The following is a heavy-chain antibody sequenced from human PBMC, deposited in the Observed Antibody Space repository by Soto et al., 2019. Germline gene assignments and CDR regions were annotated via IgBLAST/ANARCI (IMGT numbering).Heavy chain of an antibody. Sequence: GGSLRLSCAASGFTFDDYAMHWVRQAPGKGLEWVSGISWNSGSIGYADSVKGRFTISRDNAKNSLYLQMNSLRAEDTALYYCAKGYSSSWQRYNWFDPWGQGTLVTVSS. J-gene: IGHJ5*02. D-gene: IGHD6-13*01. CDR1: GFTFDDYA. V-gene: IGHV3-9*01. CDR3: AKGYSSSWQRYNWFDP. CDR2: ISWNSGSI.